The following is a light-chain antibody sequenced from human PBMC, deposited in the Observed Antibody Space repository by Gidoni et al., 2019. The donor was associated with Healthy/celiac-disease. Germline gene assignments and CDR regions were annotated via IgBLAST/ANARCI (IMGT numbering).Light chain of an antibody. CDR1: SGSIASNY. CDR3: QSYDSSNHVV. CDR2: ADN. V-gene: IGLV6-57*01. Sequence: NFMMTQPHSVSESTGKTVTISCTRSSGSIASNYVQWYQQRPGSSPTTVIYADNQRPSGVPDRFSGSIDSSSTSASLTISGLKTEDEADYYCQSYDSSNHVVFGGGTKLTVL. J-gene: IGLJ2*01.